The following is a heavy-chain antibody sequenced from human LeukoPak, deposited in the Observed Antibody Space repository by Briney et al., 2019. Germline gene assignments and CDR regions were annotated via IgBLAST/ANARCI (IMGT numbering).Heavy chain of an antibody. Sequence: ASVKVSCKASGGTFSSYAISWVRQAPGQGLEWMGGIIPIFGTANYAQKFQGRVTITADESTSTAYMELSSLRSEDTAVYYCAKSRDGYNYFDYWGQGTLVTVSS. CDR1: GGTFSSYA. CDR3: AKSRDGYNYFDY. V-gene: IGHV1-69*13. D-gene: IGHD5-24*01. J-gene: IGHJ4*02. CDR2: IIPIFGTA.